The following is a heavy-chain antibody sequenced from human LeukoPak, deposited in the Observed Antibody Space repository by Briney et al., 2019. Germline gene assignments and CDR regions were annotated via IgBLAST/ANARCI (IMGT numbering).Heavy chain of an antibody. CDR2: IDPKSGDT. Sequence: ASVKVSCKASGYTFTSYDINWVRQASAQGLEWMGLIDPKSGDTGNAQNFEGRVTITRQTSIRTAYMELTNLRSEDTAVYYCASHCLGGSCYYYAVWGQGTLVTVPS. D-gene: IGHD3-22*01. CDR3: ASHCLGGSCYYYAV. V-gene: IGHV1-8*01. CDR1: GYTFTSYD. J-gene: IGHJ4*02.